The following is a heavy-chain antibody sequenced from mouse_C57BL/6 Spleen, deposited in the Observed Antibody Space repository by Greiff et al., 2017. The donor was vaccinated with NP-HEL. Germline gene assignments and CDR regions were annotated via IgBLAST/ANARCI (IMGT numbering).Heavy chain of an antibody. CDR2: IDPEDGDT. D-gene: IGHD4-1*01. Sequence: EVKLMESGAELVRPGASVKLSCTASGFNIKDYYMHWVKQRPEQGLEWIGRIDPEDGDTEYAPKFQGKAPMTADTSSNTACLQLSSLTSEDTAVYYCTTWTGRYFDYWGQGTTLTVSS. J-gene: IGHJ2*01. V-gene: IGHV14-1*01. CDR3: TTWTGRYFDY. CDR1: GFNIKDYY.